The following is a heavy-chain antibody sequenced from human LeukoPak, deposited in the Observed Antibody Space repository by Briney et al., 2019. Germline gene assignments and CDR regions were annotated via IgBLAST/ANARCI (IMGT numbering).Heavy chain of an antibody. CDR2: IYYSGST. J-gene: IGHJ4*02. D-gene: IGHD3-10*01. CDR3: ARIGSVRGVSWDDY. V-gene: IGHV4-59*12. CDR1: GGSISSYY. Sequence: SETLSLPRTVSGGSISSYYWSWIRQPPGKGLEWIGYIYYSGSTDYNPSLKSRVTISLDTSKNQFSLKLSSVTAADTAVYYCARIGSVRGVSWDDYWGQGTLVTVSS.